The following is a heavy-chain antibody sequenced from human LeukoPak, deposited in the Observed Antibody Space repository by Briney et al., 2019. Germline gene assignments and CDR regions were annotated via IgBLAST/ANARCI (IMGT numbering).Heavy chain of an antibody. V-gene: IGHV3-53*01. J-gene: IGHJ3*02. CDR3: ARDLFSSSWYLDAFDI. D-gene: IGHD6-13*01. CDR2: IYSGDNT. CDR1: GFAVSSNY. Sequence: GGSLRPSCAASGFAVSSNYMSWVRQAPGKGLEWVSVIYSGDNTYYADSVKGRFTISRDNSKNTVYLQMNSLRAEDTAVYYCARDLFSSSWYLDAFDIWGQGTMVTVSS.